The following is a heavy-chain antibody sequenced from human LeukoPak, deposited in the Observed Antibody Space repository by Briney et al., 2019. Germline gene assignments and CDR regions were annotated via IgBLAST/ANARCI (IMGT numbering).Heavy chain of an antibody. CDR3: ATREYYYDSSGYYYGYYYGMDV. D-gene: IGHD3-22*01. V-gene: IGHV1-2*02. CDR2: INPNSGGT. CDR1: GYTFTGYY. J-gene: IGHJ6*02. Sequence: EASVKVSCKASGYTFTGYYMHWVRQAPGQGLEWMGWINPNSGGTNYAQKFQGRVTMTRDTSISTAYMELSRLRSDDTAVYYCATREYYYDSSGYYYGYYYGMDVWGQGTTVTVSS.